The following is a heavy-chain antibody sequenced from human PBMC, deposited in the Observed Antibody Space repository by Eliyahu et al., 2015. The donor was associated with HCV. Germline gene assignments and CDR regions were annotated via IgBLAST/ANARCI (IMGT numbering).Heavy chain of an antibody. CDR3: ARDWNSARFDP. V-gene: IGHV4-38-2*02. D-gene: IGHD1-7*01. CDR1: GYSISSGYY. J-gene: IGHJ5*02. Sequence: QVQLQESGPGLVKPSETLSLTCTXXGYSISSGYYWGWIRQPPGKGLEWIGSIYHSGSTYYNPSLKSRVTISVDTSKNQFSLKLSSVTAADTAVYYCARDWNSARFDPWGQGTLVTVSS. CDR2: IYHSGST.